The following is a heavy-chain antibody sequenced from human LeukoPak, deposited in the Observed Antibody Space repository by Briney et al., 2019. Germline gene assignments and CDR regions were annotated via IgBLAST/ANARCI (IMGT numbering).Heavy chain of an antibody. D-gene: IGHD2-2*01. CDR1: GFTFSSYS. Sequence: GGSLRLSCAASGFTFSSYSMNWVRQAPGKGLEWVPSISSSSSYIYYADSVKGRFTISRDNAKNSLYLQMNSLRAEDTAVYYCAREGYCSSTSCTLLDYWGQGTLVTVSS. CDR2: ISSSSSYI. J-gene: IGHJ4*02. V-gene: IGHV3-21*01. CDR3: AREGYCSSTSCTLLDY.